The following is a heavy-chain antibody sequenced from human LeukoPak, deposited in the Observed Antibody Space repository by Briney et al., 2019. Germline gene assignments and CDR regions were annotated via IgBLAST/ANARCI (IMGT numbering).Heavy chain of an antibody. Sequence: PGGSLRLSCSASGFTFSSYAMHWVRQAPGKGLEYVSAISSNGGSTYHADSVKGRFIISRDNSKNTLHLQMSRLRADDSAVYFCVKGAGSSWFLEYWGQGTVVTVSS. CDR3: VKGAGSSWFLEY. CDR2: ISSNGGST. V-gene: IGHV3-64D*06. D-gene: IGHD6-19*01. CDR1: GFTFSSYA. J-gene: IGHJ4*02.